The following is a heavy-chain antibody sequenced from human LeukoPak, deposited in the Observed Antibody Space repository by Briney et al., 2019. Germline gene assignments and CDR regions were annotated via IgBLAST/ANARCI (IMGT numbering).Heavy chain of an antibody. D-gene: IGHD6-13*01. CDR1: GGSIRSYY. CDR2: IYYSGST. V-gene: IGHV4-59*01. Sequence: SETLSLTCTVSGGSIRSYYWEWIRQPPGKGLEWIGYIYYSGSTDYNPSLKSRVTLSVDTSKNQFSLRLSSVTAADTAVYYCARGEPIIASTGAPPFDLWGRGTLVTVSS. CDR3: ARGEPIIASTGAPPFDL. J-gene: IGHJ2*01.